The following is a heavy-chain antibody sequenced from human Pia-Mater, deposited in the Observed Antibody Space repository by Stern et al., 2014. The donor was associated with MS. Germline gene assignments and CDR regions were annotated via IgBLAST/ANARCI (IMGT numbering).Heavy chain of an antibody. Sequence: VRLVQSGAEVKKPGASVNISCVTSGYTFTTYYVHWVRQAPGQGLEWMGIINTSDGDTSHTRKFQDRVTVTRDTSASTVYLKLSSLKSEDTAVYYCARQRTTGHMDFDYWGQGTLVTVSS. CDR2: INTSDGDT. J-gene: IGHJ4*02. CDR3: ARQRTTGHMDFDY. V-gene: IGHV1-46*01. CDR1: GYTFTTYY. D-gene: IGHD1-1*01.